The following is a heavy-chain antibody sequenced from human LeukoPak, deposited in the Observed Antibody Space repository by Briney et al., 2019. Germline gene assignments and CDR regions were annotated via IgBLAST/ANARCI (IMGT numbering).Heavy chain of an antibody. J-gene: IGHJ6*03. D-gene: IGHD3-16*01. CDR3: ARGPSQIMENYMDV. CDR1: GYTFTGYC. V-gene: IGHV1-2*02. Sequence: ASVKVSCKASGYTFTGYCMHWVRQAPGQGLEWMGWINPNSGGTNYSQKFQGRVTMTRDTSISTAYMELRRLRSDDTAIYYCARGPSQIMENYMDVWGKGTTVTVSS. CDR2: INPNSGGT.